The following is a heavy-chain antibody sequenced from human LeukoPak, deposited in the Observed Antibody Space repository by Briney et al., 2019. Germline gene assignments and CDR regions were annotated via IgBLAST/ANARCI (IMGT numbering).Heavy chain of an antibody. Sequence: GSSVKVSCKASGGTFSSYAISWVQQAPGQGLEWMGGVIPMFATANYAPKFQDRVTITADESTSTAYMELRSLRSEDTAVYHCARGLHGDYGYFDYWGQGTLVTVSS. V-gene: IGHV1-69*01. D-gene: IGHD4-17*01. J-gene: IGHJ4*02. CDR1: GGTFSSYA. CDR3: ARGLHGDYGYFDY. CDR2: VIPMFATA.